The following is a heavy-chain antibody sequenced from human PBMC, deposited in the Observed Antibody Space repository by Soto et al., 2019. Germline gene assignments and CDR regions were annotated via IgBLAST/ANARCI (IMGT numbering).Heavy chain of an antibody. Sequence: GGSLRLSCAVSGFTFSRYWMSWVRQAPGKGLEWMVNIKEDGSEKFYVDSVKGRFTISRDNTKNSLYLQMNSLRTDDTAVYYCARASTYYHDSSGYYDFDSWGQEPLGTVS. J-gene: IGHJ4*02. CDR3: ARASTYYHDSSGYYDFDS. V-gene: IGHV3-7*03. D-gene: IGHD3-22*01. CDR2: IKEDGSEK. CDR1: GFTFSRYW.